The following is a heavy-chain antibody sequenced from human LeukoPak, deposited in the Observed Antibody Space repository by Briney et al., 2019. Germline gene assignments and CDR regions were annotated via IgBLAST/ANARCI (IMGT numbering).Heavy chain of an antibody. V-gene: IGHV3-21*01. CDR1: GFTFSSYS. J-gene: IGHJ3*02. Sequence: GGSLRLSCAASGFTFSSYSMNWVRQAPGKGLEWVSSISSSSSYIYYADSVKGRFTISRDNAKNSLYLQMNSLRAEDTAVYYRARNPTPITADDSFFIWGPGAMVPVSS. CDR2: ISSSSSYI. D-gene: IGHD6-6*01. CDR3: ARNPTPITADDSFFI.